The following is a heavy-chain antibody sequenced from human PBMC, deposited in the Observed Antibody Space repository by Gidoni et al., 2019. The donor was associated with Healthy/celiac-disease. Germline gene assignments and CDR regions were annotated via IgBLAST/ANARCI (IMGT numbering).Heavy chain of an antibody. CDR3: ASPLVVVAATWGLDAFDI. J-gene: IGHJ3*02. D-gene: IGHD2-15*01. CDR2: IKQDGSEK. Sequence: EVQLVESGGGLVQPGGSLRLSCAASGFTFSSYWMSWVRQAPGKGLEWVANIKQDGSEKYYVDSVKGRFTISRDNAKNSLYLQMNSLRAEDTAVYYCASPLVVVAATWGLDAFDIWGQGTMVTVSS. V-gene: IGHV3-7*01. CDR1: GFTFSSYW.